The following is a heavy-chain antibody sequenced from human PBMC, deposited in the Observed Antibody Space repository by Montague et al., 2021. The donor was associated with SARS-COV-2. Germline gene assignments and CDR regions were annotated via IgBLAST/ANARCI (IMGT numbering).Heavy chain of an antibody. D-gene: IGHD3-10*01. Sequence: SETLSLTCTVSGGSISSSSYYWGWIRQPPGKGLEWIGCIFYSGSTDYNPSLKSRVTLSVDTSKNQFSLKLSSVTAADTAVYYCASMVRAQVYYFDYWGQGTLVTVSS. CDR3: ASMVRAQVYYFDY. CDR1: GGSISSSSYY. J-gene: IGHJ4*02. CDR2: IFYSGST. V-gene: IGHV4-39*01.